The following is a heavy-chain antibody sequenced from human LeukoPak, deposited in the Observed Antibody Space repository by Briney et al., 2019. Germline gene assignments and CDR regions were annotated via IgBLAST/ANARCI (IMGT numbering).Heavy chain of an antibody. V-gene: IGHV3-66*01. Sequence: GGSLRLSCAASGFTVSSNYMSWVRQAPGKGLEWVSVIYSGGSTYYADSVKGRFTISRDNSKNTLYLQMNSLRAEDTAVYYCAREPGYSSGYLDYWGQGTLVTVSS. CDR3: AREPGYSSGYLDY. D-gene: IGHD3-22*01. CDR1: GFTVSSNY. J-gene: IGHJ4*02. CDR2: IYSGGST.